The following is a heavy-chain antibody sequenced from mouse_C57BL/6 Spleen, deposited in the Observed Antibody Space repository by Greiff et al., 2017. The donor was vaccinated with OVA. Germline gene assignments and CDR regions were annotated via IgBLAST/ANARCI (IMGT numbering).Heavy chain of an antibody. V-gene: IGHV3-6*01. D-gene: IGHD2-12*01. CDR3: ARTTPYYYAMDY. J-gene: IGHJ4*01. CDR2: ISYDGSN. Sequence: EVKLVESGPGLVKPSQSLSLTCSVTGYSITSGYYWNWIRQFPGNKLEWMGYISYDGSNNYNPSLKNRISITRDTSKNQFFLKLNSVTTEDTATYYCARTTPYYYAMDYWGQGTSVTVSS. CDR1: GYSITSGYY.